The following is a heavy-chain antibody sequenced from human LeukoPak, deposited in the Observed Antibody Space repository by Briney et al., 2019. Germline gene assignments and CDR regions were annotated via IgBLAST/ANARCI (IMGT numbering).Heavy chain of an antibody. CDR2: TYYRSKWYN. CDR3: TRELPWGPADY. Sequence: SQTLSLTCAISGDGVSSNSAVWGWIRQSPSRGLEWLGRTYYRSKWYNDYAVSLKSRITINPDTSKNQVSLQLNSVTPEDTAVYYCTRELPWGPADYWGQGTLVTVSS. D-gene: IGHD7-27*01. V-gene: IGHV6-1*01. CDR1: GDGVSSNSAV. J-gene: IGHJ4*02.